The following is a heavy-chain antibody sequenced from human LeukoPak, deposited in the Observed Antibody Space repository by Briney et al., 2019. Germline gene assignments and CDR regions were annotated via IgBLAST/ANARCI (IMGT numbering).Heavy chain of an antibody. CDR2: ISGSGSYI. Sequence: GGSLRLSCAASGFSFSTYTMNWARQAPGKGLEWVSSISGSGSYIYYADSVKGRFTISRDNAKNSLYLQMTSLRAEDTAIYYCASHFWNYYRIDYWGQGILVIVSS. D-gene: IGHD3-3*02. CDR3: ASHFWNYYRIDY. J-gene: IGHJ4*02. V-gene: IGHV3-21*01. CDR1: GFSFSTYT.